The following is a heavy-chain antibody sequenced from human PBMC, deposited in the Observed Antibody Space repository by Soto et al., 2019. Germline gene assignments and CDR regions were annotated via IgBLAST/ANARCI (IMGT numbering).Heavy chain of an antibody. J-gene: IGHJ4*01. D-gene: IGHD1-1*01. CDR2: TYYRSKWYN. V-gene: IGHV6-1*01. Sequence: SQTLSLTCAVSWYSFSINNVGFELLRHSPWRGLEWLGRTYYRSKWYNEYAVSVRSRITINLDTSKNQFSLQLNSVTPEDTAVYYCDRGRWYKFDSWGNGAQV. CDR3: DRGRWYKFDS. CDR1: WYSFSINNVG.